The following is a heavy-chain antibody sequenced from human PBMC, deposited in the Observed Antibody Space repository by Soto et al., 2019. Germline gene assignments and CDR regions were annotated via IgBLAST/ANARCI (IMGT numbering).Heavy chain of an antibody. CDR1: VFTFSSYA. Sequence: GGSLRLCCAASVFTFSSYAMSWVRQAPGKGLEWVSAISGSGGSTYYADSVKGRFTISRDNSKNTLYLQMNSLRAEDTAVYYCAKDQVNFLAAAGTGVYYYYGMDVWGQGTTVTVSS. D-gene: IGHD6-13*01. J-gene: IGHJ6*02. CDR3: AKDQVNFLAAAGTGVYYYYGMDV. CDR2: ISGSGGST. V-gene: IGHV3-23*01.